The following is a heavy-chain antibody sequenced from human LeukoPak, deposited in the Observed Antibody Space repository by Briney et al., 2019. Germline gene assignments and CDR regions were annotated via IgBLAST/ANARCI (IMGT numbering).Heavy chain of an antibody. CDR2: IYYSGST. J-gene: IGHJ4*02. Sequence: SETLSLTCTVSGGSISSYYWSWIRQPPGKGLEWIGYIYYSGSTNYNPSLKSRVTISVDTSKNQFSLKLSSVTAADTAVYYCALLTMVRGVIIDYWSQGTLVTVSS. CDR1: GGSISSYY. V-gene: IGHV4-59*08. D-gene: IGHD3-10*01. CDR3: ALLTMVRGVIIDY.